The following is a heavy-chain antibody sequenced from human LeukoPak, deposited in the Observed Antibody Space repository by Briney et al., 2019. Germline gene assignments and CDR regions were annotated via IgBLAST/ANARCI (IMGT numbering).Heavy chain of an antibody. J-gene: IGHJ4*02. CDR3: GRGGKVEQLVLAR. D-gene: IGHD6-13*01. V-gene: IGHV3-21*01. Sequence: GGSLRLSCAASGFTFSSYSMNWVRQAPGKGLEWVSSISSSTNYIYYADSVKGRFTISRDNANNSLYLQMNSLRAEDTAVYYCGRGGKVEQLVLARWGQGSLVTVSS. CDR2: ISSSTNYI. CDR1: GFTFSSYS.